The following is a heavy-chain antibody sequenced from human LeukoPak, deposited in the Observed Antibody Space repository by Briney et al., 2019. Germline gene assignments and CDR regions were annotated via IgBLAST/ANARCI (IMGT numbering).Heavy chain of an antibody. CDR3: APNWNEDAFDI. CDR1: GFTFSTYW. J-gene: IGHJ3*02. Sequence: GGSLRLSCAASGFTFSTYWMTWVRQAPGKGLEGVANIKQDGSEKYYVDSVKGRFTISRDNAKNSLYLQMNSLRAEDTAVYYCAPNWNEDAFDIWGQGTMVTVSS. V-gene: IGHV3-7*01. D-gene: IGHD1-20*01. CDR2: IKQDGSEK.